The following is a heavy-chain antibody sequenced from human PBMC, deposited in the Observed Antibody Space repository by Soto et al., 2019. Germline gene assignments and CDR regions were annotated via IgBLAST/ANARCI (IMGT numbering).Heavy chain of an antibody. CDR3: ARVGGYNSSWKNYYYYGMDL. Sequence: TSETLSLTCAVYGGSFSGYYWSWIRQPPGKGLEWIGEINHSGSTNYNPSLKSRVTISVDTSKKQFSLKLSSVTAADTAVYYCARVGGYNSSWKNYYYYGMDLWGQGTTVT. D-gene: IGHD6-13*01. CDR2: INHSGST. CDR1: GGSFSGYY. J-gene: IGHJ6*02. V-gene: IGHV4-34*01.